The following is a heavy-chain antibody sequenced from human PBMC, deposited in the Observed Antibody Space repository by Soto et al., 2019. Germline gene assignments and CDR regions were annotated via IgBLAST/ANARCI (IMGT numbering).Heavy chain of an antibody. Sequence: GGSLRLSCAASGFTFSSYWMSWVRQAPGKGLEWVANIKQDGSEKYYVDSVKGRFTISRDNAKNSLYLQMNSLRAEDTAVYYCARVQPFYDILTGYYTYDYGGFDYWGQGTLVTVSS. V-gene: IGHV3-7*01. CDR2: IKQDGSEK. CDR3: ARVQPFYDILTGYYTYDYGGFDY. D-gene: IGHD3-9*01. J-gene: IGHJ4*02. CDR1: GFTFSSYW.